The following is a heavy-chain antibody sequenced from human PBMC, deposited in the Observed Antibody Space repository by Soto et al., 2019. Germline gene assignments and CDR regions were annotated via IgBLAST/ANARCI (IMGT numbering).Heavy chain of an antibody. D-gene: IGHD4-17*01. CDR2: IYWDGDK. V-gene: IGHV2-5*02. CDR1: GFSLTTSGVD. CDR3: AHLSMTTVTTYFDY. J-gene: IGHJ4*02. Sequence: SGPTLVNPTQTLTLTCTFSGFSLTTSGVDVGWIRQPPGKALEWLALIYWDGDKRYSPSLKNRLTITKDTSKNQVVLTMTNMDPVDTATYYCAHLSMTTVTTYFDYWGQGTLVTVSS.